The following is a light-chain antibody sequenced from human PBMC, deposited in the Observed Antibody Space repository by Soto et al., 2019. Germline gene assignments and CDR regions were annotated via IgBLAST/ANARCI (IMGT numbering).Light chain of an antibody. J-gene: IGKJ4*01. CDR1: QSISSW. CDR3: QQYDNLPLT. V-gene: IGKV1-33*01. Sequence: IQMTQYPSTLSASVGVRVTITCRASQSISSWLAWYQHKPGKAPKLLIYGASNLETGVPSRFSGSGSGTDFTFTISSLQPEDIATYYCQQYDNLPLTFGGGTKVDIK. CDR2: GAS.